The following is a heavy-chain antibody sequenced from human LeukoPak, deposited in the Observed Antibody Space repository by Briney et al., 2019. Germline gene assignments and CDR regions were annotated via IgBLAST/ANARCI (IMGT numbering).Heavy chain of an antibody. CDR1: GFTFDDYA. CDR3: AKCGASTSAHYCASFDY. J-gene: IGHJ4*02. D-gene: IGHD3-22*01. Sequence: GRSLRLSCAASGFTFDDYAMHWVRHVPGKGLEWVSGISWNGGSIGYADSVKGRFTISRDNAKNSLYLLMNSLRAEDTALYYCAKCGASTSAHYCASFDYWGQGTLVSVSS. CDR2: ISWNGGSI. V-gene: IGHV3-9*01.